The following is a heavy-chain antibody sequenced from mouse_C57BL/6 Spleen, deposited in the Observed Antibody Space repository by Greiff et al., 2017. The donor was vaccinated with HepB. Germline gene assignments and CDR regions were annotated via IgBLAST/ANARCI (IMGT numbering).Heavy chain of an antibody. D-gene: IGHD4-1*01. CDR3: ARRDWGPFDY. J-gene: IGHJ2*01. CDR2: INPNNGGT. CDR1: GYTFTDYY. Sequence: VQLQQSGPELVKPGASVKISCKASGYTFTDYYMNWVKQSHGKSLEWIGDINPNNGGTSYNQKFKGKATLTVDKSSSTAYMELRSLTSEDSAVYYCARRDWGPFDYWGQGTTLTVSS. V-gene: IGHV1-26*01.